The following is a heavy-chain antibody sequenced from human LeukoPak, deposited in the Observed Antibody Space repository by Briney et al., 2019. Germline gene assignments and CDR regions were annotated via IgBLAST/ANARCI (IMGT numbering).Heavy chain of an antibody. CDR1: GYAFTTYD. D-gene: IGHD2-21*01. CDR3: ASNVASTGYFVY. V-gene: IGHV1-8*01. Sequence: ASVKVSCKASGYAFTTYDINWVRQATGQGLEWLGWMNPNSGNTGYAQKFQGRVSMTRDTSISTAYMELSSLRSEDMAVYYCASNVASTGYFVYWGQGTLVTVSS. J-gene: IGHJ4*02. CDR2: MNPNSGNT.